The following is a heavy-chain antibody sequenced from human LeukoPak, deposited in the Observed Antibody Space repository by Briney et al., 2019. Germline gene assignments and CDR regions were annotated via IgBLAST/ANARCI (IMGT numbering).Heavy chain of an antibody. D-gene: IGHD2-15*01. CDR3: ARVLPGLSRWFDP. J-gene: IGHJ5*02. V-gene: IGHV4-59*01. Sequence: SETLSLTCTVSGGSISSYYWSWIRQPPGKGLEWIGYIYYSGSTNYNPSLKSRVTISVDASKNQFSLKLSSATAADTAVYYCARVLPGLSRWFDPWGQGTLVTVSS. CDR2: IYYSGST. CDR1: GGSISSYY.